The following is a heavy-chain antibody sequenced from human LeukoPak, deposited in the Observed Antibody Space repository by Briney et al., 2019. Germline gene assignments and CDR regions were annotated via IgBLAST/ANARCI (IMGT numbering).Heavy chain of an antibody. Sequence: GASVKVSCKASGYTFTNYGISWVRQAPGQGLEWMGWISAYNSNTHYAQKLQGRVTMTTDTSTSTAYMDLRSLRSDDTAVYYCARRRDGYNYDYYFDYWGQGTLVTVSS. V-gene: IGHV1-18*01. CDR3: ARRRDGYNYDYYFDY. D-gene: IGHD5-24*01. J-gene: IGHJ4*02. CDR2: ISAYNSNT. CDR1: GYTFTNYG.